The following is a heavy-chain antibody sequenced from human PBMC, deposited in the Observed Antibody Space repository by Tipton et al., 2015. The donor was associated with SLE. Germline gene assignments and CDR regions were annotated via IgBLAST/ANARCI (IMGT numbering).Heavy chain of an antibody. CDR1: GGSISSYY. CDR3: ARRTRGTFGSGYRAGFDY. Sequence: TLSLTCTVSGGSISSYYWSWIRQPPGKGLEWIGYIYYSGSTNYNPSLKSRVTISVDTSENQFSLKLSSVTAADTAVYYCARRTRGTFGSGYRAGFDYWGQGTLVTVSS. J-gene: IGHJ4*02. V-gene: IGHV4-59*01. D-gene: IGHD3-22*01. CDR2: IYYSGST.